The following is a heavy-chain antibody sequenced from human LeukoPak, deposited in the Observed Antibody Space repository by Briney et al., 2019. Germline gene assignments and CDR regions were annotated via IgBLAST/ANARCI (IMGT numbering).Heavy chain of an antibody. CDR1: GGSISSVDYY. CDR3: ARGRKAAAGTGRVEY. CDR2: IYYSGTT. V-gene: IGHV4-30-4*01. J-gene: IGHJ4*02. D-gene: IGHD6-13*01. Sequence: SQTLSLTCSGSGGSISSVDYYWRGLRQPPGKGLEWNRNIYYSGTTHHNPSLKSQVTISVDTSKNQFALKLSSVTAADTAVYYCARGRKAAAGTGRVEYWGQGTLVTVSS.